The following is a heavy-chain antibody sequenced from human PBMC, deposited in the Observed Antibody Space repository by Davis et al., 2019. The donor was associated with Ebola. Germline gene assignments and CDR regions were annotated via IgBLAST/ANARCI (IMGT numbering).Heavy chain of an antibody. CDR3: ARGRRLLADAFHI. Sequence: GESLKISCAASGFTFTDYYMSWIRQAPGKGLEWVSYISASHDTIYYADSVKGRFTISRDNAKNAVYLRMNSLRAEDTAVYYCARGRRLLADAFHIWGQGTMVTVSS. D-gene: IGHD2-8*02. CDR2: ISASHDTI. J-gene: IGHJ3*02. CDR1: GFTFTDYY. V-gene: IGHV3-11*04.